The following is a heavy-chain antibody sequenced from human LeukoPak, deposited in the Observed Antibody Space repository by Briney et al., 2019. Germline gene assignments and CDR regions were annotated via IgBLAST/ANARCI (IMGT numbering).Heavy chain of an antibody. D-gene: IGHD6-25*01. CDR2: VYNSGIT. CDR1: GGPISNYY. CDR3: ARSMGLAGAATVIDY. V-gene: IGHV4-59*08. Sequence: SETLSLTCTVSGGPISNYYWTWIRQSPGQGLEWIGYVYNSGITDYNPSLKSRLTISLDTSKSQFSLRLSSMTAADTAVYYCARSMGLAGAATVIDYWGQGTRVIVSS. J-gene: IGHJ4*02.